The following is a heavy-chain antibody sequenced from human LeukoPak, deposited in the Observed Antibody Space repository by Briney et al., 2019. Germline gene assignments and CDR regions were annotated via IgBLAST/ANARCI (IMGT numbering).Heavy chain of an antibody. D-gene: IGHD2-21*02. CDR3: AGSSYCGGDCYPSL. J-gene: IGHJ4*02. Sequence: ASVKVSCKASGGTFSSYAISWMRQAPGQGLEWMGIINPSGGSTSYAQKFQGRVTMTRDTSTSTVYMELSSLRSEDTAVYYCAGSSYCGGDCYPSLWGQGTLVTVSS. CDR1: GGTFSSYA. CDR2: INPSGGST. V-gene: IGHV1-46*01.